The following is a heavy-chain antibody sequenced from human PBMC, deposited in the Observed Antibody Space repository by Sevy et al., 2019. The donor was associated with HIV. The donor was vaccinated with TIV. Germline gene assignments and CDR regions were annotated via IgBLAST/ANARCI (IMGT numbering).Heavy chain of an antibody. CDR2: INHSGST. CDR1: GGSFSGYY. D-gene: IGHD3-22*01. V-gene: IGHV4-34*01. Sequence: ETLSLTCAVYGGSFSGYYWSWIRQPPGKGLEWIGEINHSGSTNYNPSLKSRVTISVDTSKNQFSLKLSSVTAADTAVYYCARGRVDYYDSSGRGDWFDPWGQGTLVTVSS. CDR3: ARGRVDYYDSSGRGDWFDP. J-gene: IGHJ5*02.